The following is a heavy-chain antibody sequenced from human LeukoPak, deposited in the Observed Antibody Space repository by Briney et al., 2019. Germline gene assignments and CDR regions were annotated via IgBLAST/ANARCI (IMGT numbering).Heavy chain of an antibody. V-gene: IGHV5-51*01. CDR2: IYPGDSDT. CDR3: LMTYFGSGSVSGLDV. D-gene: IGHD3-10*01. CDR1: RYTFTSHW. Sequence: GESLKISCKGSRYTFTSHWIGWVRQMPGKGPEWMGIIYPGDSDTRYSPSFQGRVTVSADKSINTAYLQWSSLKASDTAMYYCLMTYFGSGSVSGLDVWGQGTTVTVSS. J-gene: IGHJ6*02.